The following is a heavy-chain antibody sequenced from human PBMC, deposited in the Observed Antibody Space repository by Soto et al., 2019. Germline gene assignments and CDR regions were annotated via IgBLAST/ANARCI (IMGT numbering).Heavy chain of an antibody. CDR1: GFTFSSYG. Sequence: GGSLRLSCAASGFTFSSYGMHWVRQAPGKGLEWGAVIWYDGSNKYYADSVKGRFTISRDNSKNTLYLQMNSLRAEDTAVYYCAKDSHRYCTNGVCSSPIDYWGQGTLVTVSS. J-gene: IGHJ4*02. V-gene: IGHV3-33*06. D-gene: IGHD2-8*01. CDR2: IWYDGSNK. CDR3: AKDSHRYCTNGVCSSPIDY.